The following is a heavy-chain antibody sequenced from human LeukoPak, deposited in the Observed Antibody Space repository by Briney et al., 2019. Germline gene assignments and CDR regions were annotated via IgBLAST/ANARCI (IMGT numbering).Heavy chain of an antibody. CDR2: IYYSGST. D-gene: IGHD6-19*01. Sequence: SETLSLTCTVSGGSISSAGYYWGWIRQPPGKGLEWIGTIYYSGSTYYNPSLKSRVAMSADTSKNQFSLKLSSVTAADAAVYHCARQFSSGWPWFDPWGQGTLVTVS. CDR3: ARQFSSGWPWFDP. J-gene: IGHJ5*02. CDR1: GGSISSAGYY. V-gene: IGHV4-39*01.